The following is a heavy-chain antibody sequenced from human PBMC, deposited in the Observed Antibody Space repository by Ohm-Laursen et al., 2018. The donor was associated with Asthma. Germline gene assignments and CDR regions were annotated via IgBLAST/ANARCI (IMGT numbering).Heavy chain of an antibody. J-gene: IGHJ4*02. CDR1: GFTFSSYS. CDR3: AKGDYYDSAAYYYFDS. D-gene: IGHD3-22*01. V-gene: IGHV3-48*01. CDR2: ITSYSSTT. Sequence: SLRLSCAASGFTFSSYSMNWVRQAPGKGLEWVSYITSYSSTTYYADSVKGRSTISRDNSKNTLYLQMNSLRAEDTAVYYCAKGDYYDSAAYYYFDSWGQGTLVTVSS.